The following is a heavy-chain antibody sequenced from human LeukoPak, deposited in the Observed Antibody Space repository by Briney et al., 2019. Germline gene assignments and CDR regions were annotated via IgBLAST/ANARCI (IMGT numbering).Heavy chain of an antibody. CDR1: GYTFTSYG. J-gene: IGHJ5*02. V-gene: IGHV1-18*01. D-gene: IGHD3-22*01. CDR2: ISAYNGNT. Sequence: ASVKVSCKASGYTFTSYGISWVRQAPGQGLEWMGWISAYNGNTNYAQKLQGRVTMTTDTSTSTAYMELRSLRSDDTAVYYCAREGYYDSSGYYSGRWFDPWGQGTLVIVSS. CDR3: AREGYYDSSGYYSGRWFDP.